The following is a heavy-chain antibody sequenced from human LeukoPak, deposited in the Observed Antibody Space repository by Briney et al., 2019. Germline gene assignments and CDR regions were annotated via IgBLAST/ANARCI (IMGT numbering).Heavy chain of an antibody. CDR2: IIPIFGTA. J-gene: IGHJ5*02. CDR1: GDTFTSYA. CDR3: ARDHSYYGSGSSLRFDP. D-gene: IGHD3-10*01. Sequence: EASVKVSCKASGDTFTSYAISWVRQAPGQGLEWMGGIIPIFGTANYAQKFQGRVTITADKSTSTAYMELSSLRSEDTAVYYCARDHSYYGSGSSLRFDPWGQGTLVTVSS. V-gene: IGHV1-69*06.